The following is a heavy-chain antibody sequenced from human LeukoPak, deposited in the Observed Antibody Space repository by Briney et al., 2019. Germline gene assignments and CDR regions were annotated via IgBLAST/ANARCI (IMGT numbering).Heavy chain of an antibody. CDR1: GGTFSSYA. Sequence: ASVKVSCKASGGTFSSYAISWVRQAPGQGLEWMGGIIPIFGTANYAQKFQGRVTITADESTSTAYMELSSLRSEDTAVYYCARRSREWVVPAATEEDLFDPWGQGTLVTVSS. J-gene: IGHJ5*02. CDR3: ARRSREWVVPAATEEDLFDP. D-gene: IGHD2-2*01. CDR2: IIPIFGTA. V-gene: IGHV1-69*13.